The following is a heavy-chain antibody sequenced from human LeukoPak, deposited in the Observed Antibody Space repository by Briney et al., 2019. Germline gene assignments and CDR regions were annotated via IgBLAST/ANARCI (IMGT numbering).Heavy chain of an antibody. CDR1: GFTFSSYA. D-gene: IGHD3-10*01. J-gene: IGHJ6*02. Sequence: GGSLRLSCAVSGFTFSSYAMTWVRQAPGKGLEWVSTINKSGGSTYYADSVKGRFTISRDNSKNTLYLQMNSLRAEDTAVYYCAKDYYFGSGSYDSDYYGMDVWGQGTTVTVSS. V-gene: IGHV3-23*01. CDR3: AKDYYFGSGSYDSDYYGMDV. CDR2: INKSGGST.